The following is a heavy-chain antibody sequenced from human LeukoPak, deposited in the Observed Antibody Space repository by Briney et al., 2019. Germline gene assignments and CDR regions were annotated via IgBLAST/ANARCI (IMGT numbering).Heavy chain of an antibody. V-gene: IGHV1-8*01. CDR3: ARDLAYCGGDCYSHPISLDP. D-gene: IGHD2-21*02. Sequence: ASVKVSFKASGYTFTSYDINWVRQATGQGLEWMGWMNPNSGNTGYAQKFQGRVTMTRNTSISTAYMELSSLRSEDTAVYYCARDLAYCGGDCYSHPISLDPWGQGTLVTVSS. CDR2: MNPNSGNT. CDR1: GYTFTSYD. J-gene: IGHJ5*02.